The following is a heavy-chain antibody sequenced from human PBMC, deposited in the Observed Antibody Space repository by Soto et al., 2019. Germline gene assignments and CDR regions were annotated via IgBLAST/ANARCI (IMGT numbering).Heavy chain of an antibody. CDR2: ISGSGGST. V-gene: IGHV3-23*01. D-gene: IGHD5-18*01. J-gene: IGHJ6*03. CDR1: GFTFSSYA. Sequence: EVQLLESGGGLVQPGGSLRLSCAASGFTFSSYAMSWVRQAPGKGLEWVSAISGSGGSTYYADSVKGRFTISRDNSKNTLYLQMNSLRAEDTAVYYCAKGARVDTAMVSYYYYYMDVWGKGTTVTVSS. CDR3: AKGARVDTAMVSYYYYYMDV.